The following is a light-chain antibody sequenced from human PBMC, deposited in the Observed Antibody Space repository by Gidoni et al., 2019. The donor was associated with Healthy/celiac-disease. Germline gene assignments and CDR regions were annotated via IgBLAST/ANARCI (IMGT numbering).Light chain of an antibody. J-gene: IGKJ1*01. CDR2: KAP. CDR3: QQDNSYPT. CDR1: QSISSW. V-gene: IGKV1-5*03. Sequence: DIQMTQSPSTLSASVGDRVTITCRASQSISSWLAWYQQKQGKAPKLLIYKAPSLESGVPSRCSGSGSGTEFTLTSSSLQPDDFATYYCQQDNSYPTFGQGTKVEIK.